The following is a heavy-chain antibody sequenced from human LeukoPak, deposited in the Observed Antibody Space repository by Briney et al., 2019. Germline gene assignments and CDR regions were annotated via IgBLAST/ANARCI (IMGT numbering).Heavy chain of an antibody. V-gene: IGHV3-33*01. CDR2: IWYDGSNK. CDR1: GFTFSSYG. CDR3: AREGPRGNSQFDY. J-gene: IGHJ4*02. Sequence: QPGGSLRLSCAASGFTFSSYGMHWVRQAPGKGLEWVALIWYDGSNKYYTDSVKGRLTISRDNSKNTLYLQMSSLRAEDTAVYYCAREGPRGNSQFDYWGQGTLVTVSS. D-gene: IGHD2/OR15-2a*01.